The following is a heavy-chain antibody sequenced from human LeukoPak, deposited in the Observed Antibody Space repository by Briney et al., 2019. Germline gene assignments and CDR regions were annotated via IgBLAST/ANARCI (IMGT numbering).Heavy chain of an antibody. CDR2: ISSSSGYI. CDR3: ARAGYSSSWTPRYFDY. Sequence: GGSLRLSCAASGFTFTTYTMNWVRQAPGKGLEWVSSISSSSGYIYYADSVKGRFTISRDNAKNSLYLQMNSLRVEDTAVYYCARAGYSSSWTPRYFDYWGQGTLVTVPS. J-gene: IGHJ4*02. CDR1: GFTFTTYT. V-gene: IGHV3-21*01. D-gene: IGHD6-13*01.